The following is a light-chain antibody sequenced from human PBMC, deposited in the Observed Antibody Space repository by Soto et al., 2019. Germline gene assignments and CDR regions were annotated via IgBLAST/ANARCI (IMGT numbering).Light chain of an antibody. CDR3: QQYDNLPAYT. CDR1: QDISNY. CDR2: DAS. J-gene: IGKJ2*01. V-gene: IGKV1-33*01. Sequence: DIQMTQSPSSLSASVGDRVTITCQASQDISNYLNWYQQKPGKAPQLLIYDASNLETGVPSRFSGSGSGTDFTFTISSLQPEDIATCYCQQYDNLPAYTFGQGTKLEIK.